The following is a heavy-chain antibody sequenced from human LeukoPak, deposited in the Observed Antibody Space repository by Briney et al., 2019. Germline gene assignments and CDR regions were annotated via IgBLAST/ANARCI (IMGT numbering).Heavy chain of an antibody. CDR1: GGSISSYY. CDR3: ARDSGSYPHWFAP. V-gene: IGHV4-59*01. D-gene: IGHD1-26*01. J-gene: IGHJ5*02. CDR2: IFYSGIT. Sequence: SETLSLTCTVSGGSISSYYWNWIRPPPGKGLEWIGYIFYSGITNYNPSLKSRVTISVDTSKKQFSLNLTSVTAADTAVYYCARDSGSYPHWFAPWGQGTLVTVSS.